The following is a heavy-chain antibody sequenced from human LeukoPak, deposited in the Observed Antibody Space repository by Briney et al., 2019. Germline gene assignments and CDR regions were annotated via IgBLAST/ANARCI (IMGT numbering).Heavy chain of an antibody. V-gene: IGHV3-64*02. CDR2: INSNGGDT. D-gene: IGHD1-26*01. CDR3: ARAKVGATLDY. CDR1: GFTFSTYG. Sequence: PGGSLRLSCVASGFTFSTYGMSWVRQAPGKGLEYVSGINSNGGDTFHADSVKGRFTISRDNSKNTLYFQMGSLRVDDMAVYYCARAKVGATLDYWGQGTLVTVSS. J-gene: IGHJ4*02.